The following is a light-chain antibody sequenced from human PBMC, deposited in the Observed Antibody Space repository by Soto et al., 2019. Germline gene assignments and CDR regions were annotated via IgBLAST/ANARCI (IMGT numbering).Light chain of an antibody. Sequence: DIQMTQSPSSVSASVGDRVTITCRASQDISGWLAWYQQKPGKAPKLLIYAASSLQSGVPSRFSGSGYGTDFTLTIRSLQPEDFATYYCQQPIRFPITFGQGTRLEIK. V-gene: IGKV1D-12*01. CDR2: AAS. CDR1: QDISGW. J-gene: IGKJ5*01. CDR3: QQPIRFPIT.